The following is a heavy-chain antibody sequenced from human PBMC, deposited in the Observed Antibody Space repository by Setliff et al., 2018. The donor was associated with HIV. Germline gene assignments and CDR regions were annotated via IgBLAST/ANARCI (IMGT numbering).Heavy chain of an antibody. Sequence: GSLRLSCAAAGFIFSDYGIHWVRQAPGKGLEWVAVIYNDGVNRYFGDFVEGRFTISRDNSRNTVNLQMNSLRGDDTAVYYCARDFKSGYVDYLGQGIPVTVSS. CDR1: GFIFSDYG. CDR2: IYNDGVNR. D-gene: IGHD2-15*01. V-gene: IGHV3-33*01. J-gene: IGHJ4*02. CDR3: ARDFKSGYVDY.